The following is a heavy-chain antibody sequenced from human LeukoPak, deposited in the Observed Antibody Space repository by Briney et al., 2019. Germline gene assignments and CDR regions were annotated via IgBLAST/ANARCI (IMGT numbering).Heavy chain of an antibody. CDR1: GFTFSSYS. V-gene: IGHV3-21*01. D-gene: IGHD3-9*01. CDR3: ARGRTQKYYDILTGCYTSQFDP. CDR2: ISSSSSYI. Sequence: GGSLRLSCAASGFTFSSYSMNWVRQAPGKGLEWVSSISSSSSYIYYADSVKGRFTISRDNAKNSLYLQMNSLRAEDTAVYYCARGRTQKYYDILTGCYTSQFDPWGQGTLVTVSS. J-gene: IGHJ5*02.